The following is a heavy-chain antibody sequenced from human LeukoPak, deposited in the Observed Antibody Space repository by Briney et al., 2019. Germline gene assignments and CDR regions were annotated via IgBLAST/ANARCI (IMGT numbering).Heavy chain of an antibody. Sequence: GGSLRLSCAASGFTFSSYSMNWVRQAPGKGLEWVSSISSSSSYIYYADSVKGRFTISRDNAKNSLYLQMNSLRAEDTAVYYCARGPTIFGVVIPFDYWGQGTLVTVSS. CDR3: ARGPTIFGVVIPFDY. CDR1: GFTFSSYS. D-gene: IGHD3-3*01. J-gene: IGHJ4*02. V-gene: IGHV3-21*01. CDR2: ISSSSSYI.